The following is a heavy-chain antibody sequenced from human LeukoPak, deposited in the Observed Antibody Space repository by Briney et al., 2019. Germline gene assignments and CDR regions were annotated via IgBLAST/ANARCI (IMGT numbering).Heavy chain of an antibody. CDR3: AKEATAGPFCNY. J-gene: IGHJ4*02. D-gene: IGHD6-13*01. Sequence: GGSLRLSCAASGFTFSTYAMDWVRQAPGKGLEWVSGITISGGSTYYADYAKGRFTISRDNSKNTLYLQMNSLRGEDTAVYYCAKEATAGPFCNYWGQGTLVTVSS. V-gene: IGHV3-23*01. CDR2: ITISGGST. CDR1: GFTFSTYA.